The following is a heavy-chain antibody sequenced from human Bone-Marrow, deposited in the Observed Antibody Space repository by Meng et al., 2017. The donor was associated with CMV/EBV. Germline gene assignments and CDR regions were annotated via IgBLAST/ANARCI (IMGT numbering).Heavy chain of an antibody. V-gene: IGHV3-49*04. CDR1: GFTFGDYA. J-gene: IGHJ4*02. D-gene: IGHD5-24*01. Sequence: GESLKISCISSGFTFGDYAMSWVRQAPGKGLEWVGFIRSKAYGGTTEYAASVKGRFTISRDDSKSIAYLQMNSLKTEDTAVYYCTSGDGYNYWGQGTLVTGSS. CDR2: IRSKAYGGTT. CDR3: TSGDGYNY.